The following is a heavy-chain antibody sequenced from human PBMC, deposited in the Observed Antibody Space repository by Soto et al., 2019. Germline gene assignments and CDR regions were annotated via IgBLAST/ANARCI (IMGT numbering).Heavy chain of an antibody. V-gene: IGHV4-34*01. D-gene: IGHD4-17*01. CDR2: INHSGST. CDR3: ARGIATVTTYYYMDV. Sequence: SETLSLTFDVYGGSFSSYYWSCFRQPPGKRLEWIGEINHSGSTNYNPSLKSRVTISVDTSKNQFSLKLSSVAAEDTAMYYCARGIATVTTYYYMDVLGKGSTVT. J-gene: IGHJ6*03. CDR1: GGSFSSYY.